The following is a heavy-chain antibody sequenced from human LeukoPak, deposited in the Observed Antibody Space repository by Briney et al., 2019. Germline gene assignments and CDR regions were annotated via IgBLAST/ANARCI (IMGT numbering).Heavy chain of an antibody. CDR3: ARPAGEWELLGAFDI. CDR2: IYYSGST. CDR1: GGSISSYY. J-gene: IGHJ3*02. V-gene: IGHV4-59*01. D-gene: IGHD1-26*01. Sequence: PSETLSLTCTVSGGSISSYYWSWIRQPPGKGLEWIGYIYYSGSTNYNPSLKSRVTISVDTSKNQFSLKLSSVTAADTAVYYCARPAGEWELLGAFDIWGQGTMVTVSS.